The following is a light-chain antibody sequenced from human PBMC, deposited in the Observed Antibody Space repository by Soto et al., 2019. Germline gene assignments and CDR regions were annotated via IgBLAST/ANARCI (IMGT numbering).Light chain of an antibody. Sequence: QSALTQPASVSGSPEQSITISCTGTSSDIGGFNYVSWYQHHPGKAPKLMIHNVSSRPSGVSDRFSGSKSGYTASLTISGLQAEDEADYYCSSYTTTRTVVFGGGTKVTVL. V-gene: IGLV2-14*03. CDR2: NVS. J-gene: IGLJ2*01. CDR1: SSDIGGFNY. CDR3: SSYTTTRTVV.